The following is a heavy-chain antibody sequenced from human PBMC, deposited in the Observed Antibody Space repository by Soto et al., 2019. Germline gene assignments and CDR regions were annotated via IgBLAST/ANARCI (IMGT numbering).Heavy chain of an antibody. CDR1: GYSLTSYW. J-gene: IGHJ6*02. Sequence: GESLKISCKGSGYSLTSYWIGWVRQMPGKGLEWMGIIYPGDSDTRYSPSFQGQVTISADKSISTAYLQWSSLKASDTAMYYCARHVGYGGYYYYYGMDVWGQGTTVTVSS. V-gene: IGHV5-51*01. D-gene: IGHD4-17*01. CDR3: ARHVGYGGYYYYYGMDV. CDR2: IYPGDSDT.